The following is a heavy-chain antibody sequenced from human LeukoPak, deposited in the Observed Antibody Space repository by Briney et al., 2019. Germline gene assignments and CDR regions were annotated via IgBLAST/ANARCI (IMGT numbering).Heavy chain of an antibody. V-gene: IGHV3-23*01. D-gene: IGHD6-13*01. CDR2: ISGSGAST. Sequence: GGSLRLSCAASGITFSSYAMSWVRQAPGKGLQWVSAISGSGASTYYADSVKRRFTISRDNSKNTLYLQMNSLRAEDTAVYYCATHSGYSSNWYSFWCQGTLVTVSS. CDR3: ATHSGYSSNWYSF. J-gene: IGHJ5*01. CDR1: GITFSSYA.